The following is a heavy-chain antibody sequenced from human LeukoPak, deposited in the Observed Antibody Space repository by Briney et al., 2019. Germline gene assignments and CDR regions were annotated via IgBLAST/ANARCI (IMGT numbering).Heavy chain of an antibody. J-gene: IGHJ4*02. CDR2: IGSDNKP. V-gene: IGHV3-69-1*01. D-gene: IGHD3-22*01. Sequence: GGSLRLSCEASGFTFSAYAMTWVRQAPGQGLEWVSSIGSDNKPHYSESVKGRFAISRDNAKNTLYLQTNNLGADDTAVYYCVRSGYYSYFDDWGQGTLVTVSS. CDR3: VRSGYYSYFDD. CDR1: GFTFSAYA.